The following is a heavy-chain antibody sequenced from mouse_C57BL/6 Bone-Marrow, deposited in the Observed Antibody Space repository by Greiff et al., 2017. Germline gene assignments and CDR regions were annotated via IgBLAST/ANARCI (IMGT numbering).Heavy chain of an antibody. CDR3: ARSDYYGSINWYFDV. J-gene: IGHJ1*03. V-gene: IGHV7-3*01. CDR1: GFTFTDYY. D-gene: IGHD1-1*01. Sequence: VQLQQSGGGLVQPGGSLSLSCAASGFTFTDYYMSWVRQPPGKALEWLGFIRNKANGYTTEYSASVKGRFTISRDNSQSILYLQMNALRAEDSATYYCARSDYYGSINWYFDVWGTGTTVTVSS. CDR2: IRNKANGYTT.